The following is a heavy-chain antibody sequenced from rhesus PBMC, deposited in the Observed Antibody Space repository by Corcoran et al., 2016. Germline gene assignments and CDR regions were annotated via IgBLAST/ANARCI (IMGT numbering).Heavy chain of an antibody. J-gene: IGHJ4*01. V-gene: IGHV4-127*01. CDR1: GYPITSAYG. Sequence: QGQLQESGPGLVKTSETLSLICAVSGYPITSAYGWGWIRKPPGKGLGWIGQILGNSDTTYDSPALKSRVHVSKDTSKKQFSLMLCSVTAADTALYYCMSVSLFVTGTVDFWGQGVLVTVSS. CDR2: ILGNSDTT. D-gene: IGHD7-45*01. CDR3: MSVSLFVTGTVDF.